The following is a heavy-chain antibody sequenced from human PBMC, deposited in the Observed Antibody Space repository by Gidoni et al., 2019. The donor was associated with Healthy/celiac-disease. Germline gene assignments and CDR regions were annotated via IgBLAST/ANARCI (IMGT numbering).Heavy chain of an antibody. CDR2: IYHSGST. CDR3: ARAGYSGYDASYYYYGMDV. V-gene: IGHV4-4*02. CDR1: GGSISIRNW. Sequence: QVQLQESGPGLVKPSGTLSLTCAVPGGSISIRNWWSWVRQPPGKGLEWLGEIYHSGSTNYNPSLKRRVTISVYKSKNQFSLKLSSVTAADTAVYYCARAGYSGYDASYYYYGMDVWGQGTTVTVSS. D-gene: IGHD5-12*01. J-gene: IGHJ6*02.